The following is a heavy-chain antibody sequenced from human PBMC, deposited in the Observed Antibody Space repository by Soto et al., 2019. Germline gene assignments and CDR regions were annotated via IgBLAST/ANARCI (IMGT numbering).Heavy chain of an antibody. CDR2: INPSGGST. V-gene: IGHV1-46*03. D-gene: IGHD5-12*01. J-gene: IGHJ4*02. CDR1: GYTFTSYY. Sequence: QVQLVQSGAEVKKPGASVKVSCKASGYTFTSYYMHWVRQAPGQGLEWMGIINPSGGSTSYAQKFQGRGTMTRETSTSTVYMELSSLRSEDTAVYYCARDASREYSGYDFVPVPPPTAYYFDYWGQGTLVTVSS. CDR3: ARDASREYSGYDFVPVPPPTAYYFDY.